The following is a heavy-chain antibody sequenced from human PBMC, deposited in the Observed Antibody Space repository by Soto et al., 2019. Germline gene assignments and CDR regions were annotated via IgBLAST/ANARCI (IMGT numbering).Heavy chain of an antibody. CDR1: GGSISSSSYY. J-gene: IGHJ4*02. D-gene: IGHD3-3*01. CDR2: IYYSGST. Sequence: SETLSLTCTVSGGSISSSSYYWGWIRQPPGKGLEWIGSIYYSGSTYYNPSLKSRVTISVDTSKNQFSLKLSSVTAADTAVYYCARGRGIFGVVIRRYYFDYWGQGTLVTVSS. CDR3: ARGRGIFGVVIRRYYFDY. V-gene: IGHV4-39*01.